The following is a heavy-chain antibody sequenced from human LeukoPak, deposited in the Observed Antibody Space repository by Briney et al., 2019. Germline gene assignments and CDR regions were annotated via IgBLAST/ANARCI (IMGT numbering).Heavy chain of an antibody. D-gene: IGHD1-26*01. CDR2: TRNKANSYTT. CDR1: GFSFSSYS. J-gene: IGHJ4*02. V-gene: IGHV3-72*01. Sequence: GGSLRLSCAASGFSFSSYSMDWVRQTPGKGLEWVGRTRNKANSYTTEYAASVKGRFTISRDESKNSLYLQMNSLKTEDTAVYYCTRAGGSHSPLVFWGQGTLVTVSS. CDR3: TRAGGSHSPLVF.